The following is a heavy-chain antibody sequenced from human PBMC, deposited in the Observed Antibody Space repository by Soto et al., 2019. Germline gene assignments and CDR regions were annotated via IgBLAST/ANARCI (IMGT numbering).Heavy chain of an antibody. CDR1: GFTLSRYS. Sequence: EVQLVESGGGLVQPGGSLRLSCVASGFTLSRYSMNWVRQAPGKGLEWVSYISRSSSTIYYADSVKGRFTISRDNAENSLYLQMNSLRADDTAVYYCARDLAGGSPDYWGQGTRVTVSS. CDR3: ARDLAGGSPDY. J-gene: IGHJ4*02. CDR2: ISRSSSTI. V-gene: IGHV3-48*01. D-gene: IGHD2-15*01.